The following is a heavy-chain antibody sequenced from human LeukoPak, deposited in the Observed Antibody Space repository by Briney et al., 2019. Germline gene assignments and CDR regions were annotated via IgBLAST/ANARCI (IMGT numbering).Heavy chain of an antibody. CDR1: GFTFSSYS. CDR3: ARAPPYYDFWSGYYRLLVSAFDI. CDR2: ISSSSSTI. D-gene: IGHD3-3*01. Sequence: GGSLRLSCAASGFTFSSYSMNWVRQAPGKGLEWVSYISSSSSTIYYADSVKGRFTISRDNAKNTLYLQMNSLRVEDTAVYYCARAPPYYDFWSGYYRLLVSAFDIWGQGTMVTVSS. J-gene: IGHJ3*02. V-gene: IGHV3-48*04.